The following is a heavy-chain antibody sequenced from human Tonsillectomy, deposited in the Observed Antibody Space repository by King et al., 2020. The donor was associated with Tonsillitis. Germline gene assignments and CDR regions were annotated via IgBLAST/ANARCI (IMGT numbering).Heavy chain of an antibody. Sequence: VQLVESGGGLVKPGGSLRLSCAASGFTFTDYRMNWVRKAPGKGLEWVSSISSGISSIYYADSLRGRFTISRDNAKNSLYLQMNSLRAEDTAVYYCARDLYYGMDVWGQGTTVTVSS. CDR3: ARDLYYGMDV. CDR2: ISSGISSI. J-gene: IGHJ6*02. CDR1: GFTFTDYR. V-gene: IGHV3-21*01.